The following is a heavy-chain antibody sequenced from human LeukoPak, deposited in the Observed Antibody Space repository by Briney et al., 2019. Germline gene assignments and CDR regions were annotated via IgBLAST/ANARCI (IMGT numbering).Heavy chain of an antibody. CDR3: ARARRGYVRLDY. J-gene: IGHJ4*02. Sequence: SETLSLTCAVSGGSFSGYYWTWIRQSPGKGLEWIGEINHSGSTNYNPSLTRRVTMSVDTSKNQFSLNLSAATAADTALYYCARARRGYVRLDYWGQGTLVTVSS. V-gene: IGHV4-34*01. D-gene: IGHD5-12*01. CDR1: GGSFSGYY. CDR2: INHSGST.